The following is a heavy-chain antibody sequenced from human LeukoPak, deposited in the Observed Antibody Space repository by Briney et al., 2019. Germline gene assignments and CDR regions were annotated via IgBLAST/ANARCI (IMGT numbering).Heavy chain of an antibody. J-gene: IGHJ6*02. D-gene: IGHD2-2*01. V-gene: IGHV3-48*03. Sequence: GGSLRLSCAASGFIFSSSEMNWVRQAPGKGLEWVSFISNNGDTITYVDSVKGRFTISRDNAKNSLYPQMNSLRAEDTAVYYCARWYCSSTNCQSYYYGMDVWGQGTTVTVSS. CDR2: ISNNGDTI. CDR1: GFIFSSSE. CDR3: ARWYCSSTNCQSYYYGMDV.